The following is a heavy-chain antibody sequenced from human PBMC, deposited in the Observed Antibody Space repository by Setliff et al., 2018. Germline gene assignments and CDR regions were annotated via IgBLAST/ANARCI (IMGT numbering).Heavy chain of an antibody. V-gene: IGHV4-4*07. CDR2: IYSNENT. J-gene: IGHJ4*02. CDR1: GGSISSYF. D-gene: IGHD3-3*01. Sequence: PSETLSLTCSVSGGSISSYFWNWVRQPAGKGLEWIGRIYSNENTNYNPSLKSRVTMSIDTSKNQLSLKLSSVTAADTAVYYCRYWSGYYNNDYWGQGTLVTVSS. CDR3: RYWSGYYNNDY.